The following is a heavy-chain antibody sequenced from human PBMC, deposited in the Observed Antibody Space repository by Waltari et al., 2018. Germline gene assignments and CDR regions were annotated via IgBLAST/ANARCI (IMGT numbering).Heavy chain of an antibody. D-gene: IGHD1-1*01. J-gene: IGHJ6*03. Sequence: QVQLVQSGAEVKKPGSSVKVSCKASGGTFSSYAISWVRQAPGQGLEWMGGIIPIFGTANYAQKFQGRVTITTDESTSTAYMELSSLRSEDTAVYYCASRAVGPDWNPLSYYYYYMDVWGKGTTVTVSS. CDR3: ASRAVGPDWNPLSYYYYYMDV. CDR2: IIPIFGTA. V-gene: IGHV1-69*05. CDR1: GGTFSSYA.